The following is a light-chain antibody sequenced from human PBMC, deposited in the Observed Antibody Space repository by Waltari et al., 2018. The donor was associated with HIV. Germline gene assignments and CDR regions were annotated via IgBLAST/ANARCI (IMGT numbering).Light chain of an antibody. CDR3: CSYAGSDTLV. CDR1: SSNVGTYNL. J-gene: IGLJ3*02. CDR2: EGK. Sequence: HSALTQPASVSGSPGQSITISCTGTSSNVGTYNLVSWYQQHPGKAPKLLIYEGKRRPSGLSDRFSGSKSGNTASLTVSGLQAEDEAIYYCCSYAGSDTLVFGGGTSLTIL. V-gene: IGLV2-23*01.